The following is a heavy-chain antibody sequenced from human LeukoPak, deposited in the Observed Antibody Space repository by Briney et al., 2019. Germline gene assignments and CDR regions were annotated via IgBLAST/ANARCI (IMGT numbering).Heavy chain of an antibody. CDR2: INPKSGGT. Sequence: ASVTVPYKASGHTFTGYYMHWVRLAPGQGLEWMGWINPKSGGTNYAQKFQGRVTMTRDTSISTAYMELSRLRSDDTAVYYCARDGLSRGDYNYRGCYFVYRGQRTLVTVSS. D-gene: IGHD5-24*01. CDR1: GHTFTGYY. CDR3: ARDGLSRGDYNYRGCYFVY. V-gene: IGHV1-2*02. J-gene: IGHJ4*02.